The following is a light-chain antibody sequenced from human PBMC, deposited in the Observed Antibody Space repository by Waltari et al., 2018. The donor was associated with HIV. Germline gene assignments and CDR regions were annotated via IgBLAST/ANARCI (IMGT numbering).Light chain of an antibody. Sequence: QSALTQPASVSGSPGQSISISCSGTSSDVGASDYVSWYHQHPGEAPTLILYEVKKRPSGISNRFSGSKSGNTAFLTISGLQAEDEAEYHCCSHAGNFIFAFGTGTKVTVL. J-gene: IGLJ1*01. V-gene: IGLV2-14*01. CDR2: EVK. CDR3: CSHAGNFIFA. CDR1: SSDVGASDY.